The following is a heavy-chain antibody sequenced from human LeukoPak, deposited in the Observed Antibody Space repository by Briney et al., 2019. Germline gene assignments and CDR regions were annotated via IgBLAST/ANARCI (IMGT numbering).Heavy chain of an antibody. V-gene: IGHV3-11*01. Sequence: GGSLRLSCAASGFTFSDYYMSWIRQAPGKGLEWVSYISSGGSTIYYADSVKGRFTISRDNAKNSLYLQMNSLRAEDTAVYYCARETGGSYYLFFYYGMDVWGQGTTVTVSS. CDR2: ISSGGSTI. CDR3: ARETGGSYYLFFYYGMDV. D-gene: IGHD1-26*01. CDR1: GFTFSDYY. J-gene: IGHJ6*02.